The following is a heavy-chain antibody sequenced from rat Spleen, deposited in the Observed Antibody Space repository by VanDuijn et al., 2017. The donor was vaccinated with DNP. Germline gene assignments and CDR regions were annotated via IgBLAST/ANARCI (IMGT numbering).Heavy chain of an antibody. J-gene: IGHJ2*01. D-gene: IGHD1-4*01. CDR2: ISYDGSRS. V-gene: IGHV5S10*01. Sequence: EVQLAESGGGLVQPGGSLKLSCAASGFTFSDYYMAWVRQAPKKGLEWVATISYDGSRSNYRDSVKGRFTISRDNANRTLYLQMDSLRSEDTATYYCATPGYPHYWGQGVMVTVSS. CDR1: GFTFSDYY. CDR3: ATPGYPHY.